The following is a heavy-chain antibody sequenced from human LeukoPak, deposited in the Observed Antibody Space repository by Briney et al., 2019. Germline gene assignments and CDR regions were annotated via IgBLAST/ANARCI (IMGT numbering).Heavy chain of an antibody. CDR2: ISGSGGST. J-gene: IGHJ4*02. Sequence: GGSLRLSCAASGFTFSSYAMRWVRQAPGKGLEWVSAISGSGGSTYYADSVKGRFTISRDNSKNTLYLQMNSLRAEDTAVYYCAKDTVSWFGESGQPDYGGQGTLVTFSA. D-gene: IGHD3-10*01. V-gene: IGHV3-23*01. CDR1: GFTFSSYA. CDR3: AKDTVSWFGESGQPDY.